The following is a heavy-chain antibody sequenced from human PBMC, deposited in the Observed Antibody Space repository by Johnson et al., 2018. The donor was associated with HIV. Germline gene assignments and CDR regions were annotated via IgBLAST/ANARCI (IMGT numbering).Heavy chain of an antibody. CDR1: GFTFSDYY. V-gene: IGHV3-11*01. J-gene: IGHJ3*02. CDR2: ISSSGSNI. Sequence: QVQLVESGGGLVKPGGSLRLSCAASGFTFSDYYMSWIRQAPGKGLEWVSYISSSGSNIYYADSVKGRFTLSRDNAKNSLYLQMNSLRVEDTALYYCAREDEGSTGYDSSGYYPFDIWGQGTMVTVSS. CDR3: AREDEGSTGYDSSGYYPFDI. D-gene: IGHD3-22*01.